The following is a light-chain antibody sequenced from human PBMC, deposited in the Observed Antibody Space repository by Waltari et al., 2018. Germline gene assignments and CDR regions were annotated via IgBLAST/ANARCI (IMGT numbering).Light chain of an antibody. CDR1: QSISSN. V-gene: IGKV3-15*01. Sequence: EIVMTHSPATLSVSPGERATLSCRASQSISSNLPWYQQKPGQAPRLLIYGASTRASGIPARFSGSGSGTDFSLTISSLQSEDFAVYFCQQYNTGPPCTFGQGTKVEVK. CDR3: QQYNTGPPCT. J-gene: IGKJ1*01. CDR2: GAS.